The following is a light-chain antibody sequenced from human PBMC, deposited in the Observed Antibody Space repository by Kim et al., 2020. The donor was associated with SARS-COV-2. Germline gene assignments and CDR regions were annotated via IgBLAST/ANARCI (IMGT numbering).Light chain of an antibody. V-gene: IGKV1-5*03. CDR2: QAS. CDR1: QSVDSW. Sequence: DIQMTQSPSTLSAFVGNRVTITCRASQSVDSWLAWYQQKPGKAPKLLIYQASKLGSGVPSRFSGSGSGTDFTLTINNLQPDDSAIYYCKQYETYWTFGPGTKVDIK. CDR3: KQYETYWT. J-gene: IGKJ1*01.